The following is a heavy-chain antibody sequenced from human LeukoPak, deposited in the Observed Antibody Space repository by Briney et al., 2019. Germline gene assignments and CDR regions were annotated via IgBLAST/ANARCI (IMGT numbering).Heavy chain of an antibody. D-gene: IGHD4-23*01. CDR2: IIPIFGTA. CDR1: GGTFSSYA. J-gene: IGHJ4*02. V-gene: IGHV1-69*13. CDR3: AGEAYGGNSDLDY. Sequence: AASVKVSCKASGGTFSSYAISWVRQAPGQGLEWMGGIIPIFGTANYAQKFQGRVTITADESTSTAYMELSSLRSEDTAVYYCAGEAYGGNSDLDYWGQGTLVTVSS.